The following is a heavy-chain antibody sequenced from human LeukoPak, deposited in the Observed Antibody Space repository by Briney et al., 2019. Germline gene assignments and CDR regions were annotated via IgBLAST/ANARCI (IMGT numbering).Heavy chain of an antibody. J-gene: IGHJ2*01. D-gene: IGHD4-17*01. CDR2: INSDGSST. V-gene: IGHV3-74*01. CDR3: AKAHGDYVWYFDL. Sequence: GGSLRLSCAASGLTFSSYWMHWVRQVPGKGLVWVSRINSDGSSTSYADSVKGRFTISRDNSKNTLYLQMNSLRAEDTAVYYCAKAHGDYVWYFDLWGRGTLVTVSS. CDR1: GLTFSSYW.